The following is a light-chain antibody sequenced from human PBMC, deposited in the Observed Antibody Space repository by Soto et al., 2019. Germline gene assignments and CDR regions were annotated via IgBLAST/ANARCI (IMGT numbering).Light chain of an antibody. J-gene: IGKJ2*01. CDR2: KAS. CDR1: QSISSW. V-gene: IGKV1-5*03. Sequence: DIQMTQSPSTLSASVGDRVTMTCRASQSISSWLAWHQQKAGKAPKLLIYKASSLESGDPSRFSGSGSGTEFTLTISSLQPDDFATYYCQQYSSYSAYTFGQGTNLEIK. CDR3: QQYSSYSAYT.